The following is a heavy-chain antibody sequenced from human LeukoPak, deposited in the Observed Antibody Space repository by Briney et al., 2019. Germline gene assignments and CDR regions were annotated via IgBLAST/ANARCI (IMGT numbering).Heavy chain of an antibody. CDR2: IYYSGST. J-gene: IGHJ5*02. CDR3: ARFRRIVGASWLDT. D-gene: IGHD1-26*01. CDR1: GGSISSYC. V-gene: IGHV4-59*01. Sequence: SETLSLIYPVSGGSISSYCCSCIRQPPGKGLEWIGYIYYSGSTNYNPSLKSRVTILVDTSKNQFSLKLSSVTAADTAVYYCARFRRIVGASWLDTWGQGNLVTVSS.